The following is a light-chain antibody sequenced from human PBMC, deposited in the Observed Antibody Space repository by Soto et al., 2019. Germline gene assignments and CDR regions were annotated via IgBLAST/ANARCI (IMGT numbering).Light chain of an antibody. V-gene: IGKV1-5*03. CDR1: QSISSW. CDR2: KAS. CDR3: QQYHSYSLT. J-gene: IGKJ4*01. Sequence: DIQMTQSPSTLSASVGDRVTITCRASQSISSWLAWYQQKPGQAPKLLIYKASSLEGGVPSRFSGSGSGTDFTLTISSLQTDEFATYYCQQYHSYSLTFGGGTKVDIK.